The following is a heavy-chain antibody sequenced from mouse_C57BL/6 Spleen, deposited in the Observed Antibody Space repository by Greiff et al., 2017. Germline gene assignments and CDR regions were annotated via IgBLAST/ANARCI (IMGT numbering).Heavy chain of an antibody. Sequence: EVQVVESGGGLVQPGGSMKLSCVASGFTFSHYWMNWVRQSPEKGLEWVAQISLKSDNYATPSAESVKGRFTISRDDSKSSGYLQMNNLMAEDTGSYYCTAGCNYVDYWGQGTTLTVSS. CDR3: TAGCNYVDY. CDR2: ISLKSDNYAT. J-gene: IGHJ2*01. CDR1: GFTFSHYW. V-gene: IGHV6-3*01.